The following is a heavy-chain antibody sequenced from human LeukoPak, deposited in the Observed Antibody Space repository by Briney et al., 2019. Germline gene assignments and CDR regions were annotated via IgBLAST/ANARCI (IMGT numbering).Heavy chain of an antibody. CDR2: IYHSGST. CDR1: GYSISSGYY. J-gene: IGHJ4*02. Sequence: PSETLSLTCTVSGYSISSGYYWGWIRQPPGKGLEWIGSIYHSGSTYYNPSLKSRVTISVDTSKNQFSLKLSSVTAADTAVYYCARDSGDFWSGYYNHYWGQGTLVTVSS. V-gene: IGHV4-38-2*02. D-gene: IGHD3-3*01. CDR3: ARDSGDFWSGYYNHY.